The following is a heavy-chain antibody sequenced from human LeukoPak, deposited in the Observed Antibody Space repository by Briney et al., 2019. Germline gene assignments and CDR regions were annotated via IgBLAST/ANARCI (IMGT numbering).Heavy chain of an antibody. CDR1: GGSISTNSHY. J-gene: IGHJ1*01. V-gene: IGHV4-39*07. Sequence: SETLSLTCTVSGGSISTNSHYWGWIRQPPGKGLESIGSIYFSGSTYFNPSLKSRVTISVDTSKNQFSLKLSSVTAADTAVYYCAADCSSTSCYSGRYFQHWGQGTLVTVSS. D-gene: IGHD2-2*01. CDR3: AADCSSTSCYSGRYFQH. CDR2: IYFSGST.